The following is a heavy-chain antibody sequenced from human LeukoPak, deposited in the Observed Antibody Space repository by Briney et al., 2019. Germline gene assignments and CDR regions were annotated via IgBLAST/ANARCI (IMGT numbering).Heavy chain of an antibody. V-gene: IGHV3-74*01. CDR3: ARDVYGLGDY. Sequence: GGSLRLSCVASGFTFSNYWMHWVRQAPEEGLMWVSKINSDGSGPDYADSVKGRFTISRDNAKNTLYLQMNSLRAEDTAVYYCARDVYGLGDYWGQGTLVTVSS. CDR1: GFTFSNYW. CDR2: INSDGSGP. J-gene: IGHJ4*02. D-gene: IGHD1-14*01.